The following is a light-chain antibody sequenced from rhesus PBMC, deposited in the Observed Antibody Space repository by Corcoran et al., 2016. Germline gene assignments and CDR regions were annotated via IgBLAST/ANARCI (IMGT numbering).Light chain of an antibody. CDR2: AAS. CDR1: QGLNKE. J-gene: IGKJ2*01. CDR3: LQDYTTPYS. V-gene: IGKV1-94*01. Sequence: DIQMTQSPSSLSASVGDRVTVTCRASQGLNKELIWYQQKPGKAPTLLIYAASSLQPGVSSRFSGSGSGKDYTLPISSLPPEDVATYYCLQDYTTPYSFGQGTKVEIK.